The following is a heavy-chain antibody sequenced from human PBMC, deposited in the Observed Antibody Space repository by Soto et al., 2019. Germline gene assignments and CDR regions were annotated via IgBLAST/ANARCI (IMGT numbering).Heavy chain of an antibody. J-gene: IGHJ3*02. D-gene: IGHD3-10*01. Sequence: GGSLRLSCAASGFTFSSYWMHWVRQAPGKGLVWVSRINSDGSSTSYADSVKGRFTISRDNAKNTLYLQMKSLRAEDTAVYFCARLEFMVRGPHDAFDIWGQGTMVTVSS. V-gene: IGHV3-74*01. CDR3: ARLEFMVRGPHDAFDI. CDR1: GFTFSSYW. CDR2: INSDGSST.